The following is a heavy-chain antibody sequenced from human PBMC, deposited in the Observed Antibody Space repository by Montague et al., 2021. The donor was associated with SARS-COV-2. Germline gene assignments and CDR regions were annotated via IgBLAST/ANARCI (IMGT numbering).Heavy chain of an antibody. CDR1: GFTFSSYA. J-gene: IGHJ4*02. CDR2: ISYDGSNK. Sequence: PLRLSCAASGFTFSSYAMHWVRQAPGRGLEWVAVISYDGSNKYYADSVKGRFTISRDNSKNTLCLQMNSLRAEDTAVYYCARDLAVVAATPFDYWGQGTLVTVSS. D-gene: IGHD2-15*01. V-gene: IGHV3-30*04. CDR3: ARDLAVVAATPFDY.